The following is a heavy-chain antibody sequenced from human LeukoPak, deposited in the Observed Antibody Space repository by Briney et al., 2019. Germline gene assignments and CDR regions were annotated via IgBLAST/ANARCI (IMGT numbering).Heavy chain of an antibody. Sequence: SETLSLTCTVSGGSISSGGYYWSWIRQHPGKGLEWIGYIYYSGSTYYNPSLKSRVTISVDTSQNQFSLKLSSVTAADTAVYYCARDLSSTSCYDYWGPGTLVTVSS. J-gene: IGHJ4*02. CDR3: ARDLSSTSCYDY. CDR1: GGSISSGGYY. V-gene: IGHV4-31*03. D-gene: IGHD2-2*01. CDR2: IYYSGST.